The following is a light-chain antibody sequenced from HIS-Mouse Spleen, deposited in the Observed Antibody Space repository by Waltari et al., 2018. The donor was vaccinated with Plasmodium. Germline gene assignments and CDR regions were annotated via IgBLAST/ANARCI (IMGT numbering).Light chain of an antibody. V-gene: IGKV3-20*01. CDR1: QSVSSN. CDR2: GAS. CDR3: QQYGSSPT. J-gene: IGKJ1*01. Sequence: EIVMTQSPATLSVSPGERATLSCRASQSVSSNLAWYQQKPGQAPRLLIYGASSRATGIPDRFSGSGSGTVFTLTISRLEPEDFAVYYCQQYGSSPTFGQGTKVEIK.